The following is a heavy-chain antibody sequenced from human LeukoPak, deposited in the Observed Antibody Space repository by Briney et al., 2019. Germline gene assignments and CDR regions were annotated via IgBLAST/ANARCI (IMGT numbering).Heavy chain of an antibody. CDR1: GYTLTELS. Sequence: ASVKVSCKVSGYTLTELSMHWVRQAPGKGLEWMGGFDPEDGETIYAQKFQGRVTMTEDTSTDTAYMELSSLRSEDAAVYYCATLSTTGTTNPADYWGQGTLITVSS. V-gene: IGHV1-24*01. CDR2: FDPEDGET. CDR3: ATLSTTGTTNPADY. J-gene: IGHJ4*02. D-gene: IGHD1-1*01.